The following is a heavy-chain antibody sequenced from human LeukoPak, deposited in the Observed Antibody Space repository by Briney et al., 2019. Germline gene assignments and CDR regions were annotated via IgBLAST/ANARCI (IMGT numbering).Heavy chain of an antibody. J-gene: IGHJ4*02. V-gene: IGHV3-30*18. Sequence: GGSLRLSCAASGFTFSSYGMHWVRQAPGKGLEWVAVISYDGSNKYYADSVKGRFTISRDNSKNTLYLQMNSLRAEDTAVYYCAKFDYSSSPGAFDYWGQGTLVTVSS. CDR3: AKFDYSSSPGAFDY. CDR1: GFTFSSYG. CDR2: ISYDGSNK. D-gene: IGHD6-6*01.